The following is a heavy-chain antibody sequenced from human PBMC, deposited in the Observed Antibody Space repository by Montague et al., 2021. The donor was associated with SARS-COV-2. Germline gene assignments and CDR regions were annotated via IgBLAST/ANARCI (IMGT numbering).Heavy chain of an antibody. D-gene: IGHD6-13*01. Sequence: SLSLSFSASGFPFSTYGMHWVRQAPGKGLEWVAVIWSDGSNRYYADSVKGRFTISRDNSKNTLYLQMNSLRVEDTAVYYCARDPGGGSWHSFLHWGQGTLVTVSS. CDR1: GFPFSTYG. V-gene: IGHV3-33*01. CDR3: ARDPGGGSWHSFLH. J-gene: IGHJ1*01. CDR2: IWSDGSNR.